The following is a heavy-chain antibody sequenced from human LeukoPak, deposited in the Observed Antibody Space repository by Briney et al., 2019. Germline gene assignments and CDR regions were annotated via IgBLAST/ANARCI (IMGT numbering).Heavy chain of an antibody. D-gene: IGHD2-2*01. Sequence: ASVKVSCKASGYTFTGYYMHWVRQAPGQGLEWMGWINPNSGGTNYAQKFQGRVTTTRDTSISTAYMELSRLRSDDTAVYYCAIPKEGYCSSTSCFPDAFDIWGQGTMVTVSS. CDR1: GYTFTGYY. CDR2: INPNSGGT. J-gene: IGHJ3*02. CDR3: AIPKEGYCSSTSCFPDAFDI. V-gene: IGHV1-2*02.